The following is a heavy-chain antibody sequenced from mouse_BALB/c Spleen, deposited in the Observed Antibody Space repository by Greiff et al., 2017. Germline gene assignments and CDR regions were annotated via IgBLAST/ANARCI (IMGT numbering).Heavy chain of an antibody. V-gene: IGHV3-6*02. CDR3: ARASYYRYDGSDY. J-gene: IGHJ2*01. Sequence: EVQRVESGPGLVKPSQSLSLTCSVTGYSITSGYYWNWIRQFPGNKLEWMGYISYDGSNNYNPSLKNRISITRDTSKNQFFLKLNSVTTEDTATYYCARASYYRYDGSDYWGQGTTLTVSS. CDR1: GYSITSGYY. D-gene: IGHD2-14*01. CDR2: ISYDGSN.